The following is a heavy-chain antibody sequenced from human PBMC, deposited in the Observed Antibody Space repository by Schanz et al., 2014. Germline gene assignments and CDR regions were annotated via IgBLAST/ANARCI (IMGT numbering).Heavy chain of an antibody. CDR1: GHPFTAYY. D-gene: IGHD5-12*01. V-gene: IGHV1-2*04. CDR3: ARAVGGYDPAGALDY. CDR2: INPNSGTT. Sequence: QVQLVQSGAEVKKPGASVKVSCKASGHPFTAYYMHWVRQAPGQGLEWMGRINPNSGTTNYAQKFQGWVTMTRDTSISTAYMELSRLKSDDTAVYYCARAVGGYDPAGALDYWGQGTLVTVSS. J-gene: IGHJ4*02.